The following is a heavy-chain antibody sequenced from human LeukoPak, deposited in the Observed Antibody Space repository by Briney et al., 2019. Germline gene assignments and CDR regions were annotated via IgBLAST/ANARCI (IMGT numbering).Heavy chain of an antibody. V-gene: IGHV4-39*01. CDR2: VYHSGIT. CDR3: ARLGWLYGSGSMNWFDP. J-gene: IGHJ5*02. D-gene: IGHD3-10*01. CDR1: GDSFSSNNYY. Sequence: SETLSLTCSVSGDSFSSNNYYWGWLRQPPGKGLEGIGSVYHSGITYYSPSLKSRVTVSVDTSKSQFSLKLTSLTAADTAVYYCARLGWLYGSGSMNWFDPWGQGTLVTVSS.